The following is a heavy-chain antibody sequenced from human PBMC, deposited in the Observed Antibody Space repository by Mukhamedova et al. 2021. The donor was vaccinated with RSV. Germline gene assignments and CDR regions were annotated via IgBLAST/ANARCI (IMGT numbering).Heavy chain of an antibody. J-gene: IGHJ4*01. V-gene: IGHV4-61*02. CDR3: ATAGRSYRSMGTYYFDY. CDR2: IYTSGST. D-gene: IGHD1-26*01. Sequence: LEWIGRIYTSGSTNYNPSLKSRVTISVDTSKNQFSLKLSSVTAADTAVYYFATAGRSYRSMGTYYFDYWG.